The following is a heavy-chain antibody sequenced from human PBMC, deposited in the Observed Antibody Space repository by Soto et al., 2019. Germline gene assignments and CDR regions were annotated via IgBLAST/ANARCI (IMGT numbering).Heavy chain of an antibody. CDR2: IYSDGST. V-gene: IGHV3-66*01. CDR3: TRDPTTSTVTDY. Sequence: PGGSLRLSCAASGITVXTNYFSWVRQAPGQGLEWVSGIYSDGSTHYADSVKGRFTISRDNSKDTLYLQMNTLRAEDTGVYYCTRDPTTSTVTDYWGQGTVVTVSS. CDR1: GITVXTNY. D-gene: IGHD5-12*01. J-gene: IGHJ4*02.